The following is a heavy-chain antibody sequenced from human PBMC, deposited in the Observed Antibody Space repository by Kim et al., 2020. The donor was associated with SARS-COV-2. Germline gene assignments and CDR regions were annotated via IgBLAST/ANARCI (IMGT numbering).Heavy chain of an antibody. CDR3: AKSAKNPVDTAMIPRRYYGMDV. D-gene: IGHD5-18*01. CDR1: GFTFGDYA. V-gene: IGHV3-9*01. J-gene: IGHJ6*02. Sequence: GGSLRLSCAASGFTFGDYAMHWVRQAPGKGLEWVSGISWNSGSIGYADSVKGRFTISRDNAKNSLYLQMNSLRAEDTALYYCAKSAKNPVDTAMIPRRYYGMDVWGQGTTVTVSS. CDR2: ISWNSGSI.